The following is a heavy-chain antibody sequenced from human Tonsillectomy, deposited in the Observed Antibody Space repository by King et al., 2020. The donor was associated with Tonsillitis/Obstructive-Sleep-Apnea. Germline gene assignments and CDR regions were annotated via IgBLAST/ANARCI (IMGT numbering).Heavy chain of an antibody. V-gene: IGHV6-1*01. Sequence: VQLQQSGPGLVKASQTLSRTCAISGDSVSSNSAACNGIRQSPSRGLDWWGRKYYRSKGFNDYAVSVKSRITINPDTSKNQCSLQLNSVTPEDTAVYYCARMKDAAGRPFDYWGQGSLVTVSS. CDR2: KYYRSKGFN. D-gene: IGHD6-19*01. CDR1: GDSVSSNSAA. CDR3: ARMKDAAGRPFDY. J-gene: IGHJ4*02.